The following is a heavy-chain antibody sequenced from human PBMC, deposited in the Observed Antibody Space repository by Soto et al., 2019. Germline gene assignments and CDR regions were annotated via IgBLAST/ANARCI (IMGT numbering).Heavy chain of an antibody. CDR2: MNPNSGNT. D-gene: IGHD2-15*01. CDR3: ARDLSYCSGGSCYSENDAFDI. Sequence: GASVKVSCKASGYTFTSYDINWVRQATGQGLEWMGWMNPNSGNTGYAQKFQGRVTMTRNTSISTAYMELSSLRSEDTAVYYCARDLSYCSGGSCYSENDAFDIWGQGTMVTVPS. V-gene: IGHV1-8*01. J-gene: IGHJ3*02. CDR1: GYTFTSYD.